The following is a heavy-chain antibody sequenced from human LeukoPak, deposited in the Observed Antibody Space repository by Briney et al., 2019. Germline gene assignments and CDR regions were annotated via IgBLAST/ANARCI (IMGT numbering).Heavy chain of an antibody. CDR1: GFTFSSYW. CDR3: TARIPTNDY. D-gene: IGHD1-26*01. J-gene: IGHJ4*02. V-gene: IGHV3-73*01. Sequence: GGSLRLSCAASGFTFSSYWMSWVRQASGKGLEWVGRIRSKANSYATAYAASVKGRFTISRDDSKNTAYLQMNSLKTEDTAVYYCTARIPTNDYWGQGTLVTVSS. CDR2: IRSKANSYAT.